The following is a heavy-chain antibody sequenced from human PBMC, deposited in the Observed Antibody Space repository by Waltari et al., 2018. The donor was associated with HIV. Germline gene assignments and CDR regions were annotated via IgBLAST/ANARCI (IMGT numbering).Heavy chain of an antibody. D-gene: IGHD3-3*01. CDR3: AKDVRYWDGLFYVDHDAFDV. V-gene: IGHV3-30-3*02. J-gene: IGHJ3*01. CDR2: VSYDGSDK. CDR1: GFTFNTYA. Sequence: QVQLVESGGGVVPPGRSLRLSCAASGFTFNTYAMHWVRQAPGKGLEWVADVSYDGSDKHYADSVKGRFTISRDNAKNTVYLQLSSLRAEDTAAYYCAKDVRYWDGLFYVDHDAFDVWGQGTMVTVSS.